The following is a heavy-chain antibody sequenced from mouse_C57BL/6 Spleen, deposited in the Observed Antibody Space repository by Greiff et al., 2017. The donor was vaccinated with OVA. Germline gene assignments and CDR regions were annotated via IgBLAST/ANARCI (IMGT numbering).Heavy chain of an antibody. CDR1: GYSITSGYY. V-gene: IGHV3-6*01. Sequence: EVKLMESGPGLVKPSQSLSLTCSVTGYSITSGYYWNWIRQFPGNKLEWMGYISYDGSNNYNPSLKNRISITRDTSKNQFFLKLNSVTTEDTATYYCASFLNYYAMDYWGQGTSVTVSS. CDR2: ISYDGSN. CDR3: ASFLNYYAMDY. J-gene: IGHJ4*01.